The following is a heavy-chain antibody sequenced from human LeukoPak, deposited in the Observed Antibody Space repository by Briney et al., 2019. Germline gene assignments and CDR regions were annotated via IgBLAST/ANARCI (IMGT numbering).Heavy chain of an antibody. Sequence: GGSLRLSCAASGFTFSSYAMHWVRQAPGKGLEYVLAISSNGGSTYYANSVKGRFTISRDNSKNTLYLQMGSLRAEDMAVYYCAASKGVVASFDYWGQGTLVTVSS. J-gene: IGHJ4*02. D-gene: IGHD3-22*01. CDR2: ISSNGGST. CDR1: GFTFSSYA. V-gene: IGHV3-64*01. CDR3: AASKGVVASFDY.